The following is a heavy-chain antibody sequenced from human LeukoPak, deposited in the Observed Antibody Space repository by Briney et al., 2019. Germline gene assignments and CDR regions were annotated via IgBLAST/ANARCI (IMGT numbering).Heavy chain of an antibody. V-gene: IGHV3-11*01. CDR3: ARDPENMRHCSGGSCGNWFDP. J-gene: IGHJ5*02. CDR2: ISSSGSTI. Sequence: PGGSLRLSCAASGFTFSDYYMSWIRQAPGKGLEWVSYISSSGSTIYYADSVKGRFPISRDNAKNSLYLQMNSLRAEDTAVYYCARDPENMRHCSGGSCGNWFDPWGQGTLVTVSS. CDR1: GFTFSDYY. D-gene: IGHD2-15*01.